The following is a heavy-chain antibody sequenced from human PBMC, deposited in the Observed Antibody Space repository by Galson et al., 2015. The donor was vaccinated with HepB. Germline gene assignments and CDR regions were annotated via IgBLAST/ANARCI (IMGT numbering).Heavy chain of an antibody. J-gene: IGHJ3*02. Sequence: PALVKPTQTLTLTCSFSGFSLTNSGMGVGWIRQPPGKALEWLAIIYGDDDQRNRPSLKSRLTITRDTSKNQVVLTLTNVEPVDTATYYCAQRNGRGGSGPRAFDSWGQGTMVTVSP. CDR1: GFSLTNSGMG. D-gene: IGHD2-15*01. V-gene: IGHV2-5*02. CDR3: AQRNGRGGSGPRAFDS. CDR2: IYGDDDQ.